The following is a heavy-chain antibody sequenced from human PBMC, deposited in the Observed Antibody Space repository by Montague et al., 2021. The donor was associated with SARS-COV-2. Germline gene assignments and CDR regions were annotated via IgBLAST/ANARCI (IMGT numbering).Heavy chain of an antibody. Sequence: SLRLSCAASGFTVSSNYMNWVRQAPGKGLEWVSGISWNSGSIGYADSVKGRFTISRDNAKNSLYLQMNSLRAEDTALYYCAKLAAYYYDSSVQDYWGQGTLVTVSS. V-gene: IGHV3-9*01. J-gene: IGHJ4*02. CDR3: AKLAAYYYDSSVQDY. CDR2: ISWNSGSI. CDR1: GFTVSSNY. D-gene: IGHD3-22*01.